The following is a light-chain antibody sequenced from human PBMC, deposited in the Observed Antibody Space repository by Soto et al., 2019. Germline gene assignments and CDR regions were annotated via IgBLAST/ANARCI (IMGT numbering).Light chain of an antibody. J-gene: IGKJ5*01. V-gene: IGKV3-15*01. Sequence: EIVLTQSPGTLSLSPGERATLNCRASQSVRSSYLAWYQQQPGQAPRLLIYGASTRATGIPARFSGSGSGTEFTLTISSLQSEDFAVYYCQQYNNWPPITFGQGTRLEIK. CDR3: QQYNNWPPIT. CDR1: QSVRSSY. CDR2: GAS.